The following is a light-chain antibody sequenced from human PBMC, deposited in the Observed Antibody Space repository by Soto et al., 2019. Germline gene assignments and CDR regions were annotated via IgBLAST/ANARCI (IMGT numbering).Light chain of an antibody. J-gene: IGLJ2*01. CDR3: SRSGHVV. CDR1: SSNIGAGYD. Sequence: QSVLTQPPSVSGAPGQRVTISCTGSSSNIGAGYDVHWYQQLPGTAPKLLIYGNSNRPSGVPDRFSGSKSGTSASLAITGLQAEDEADYDSSRSGHVVFGGGTKVTVL. V-gene: IGLV1-40*01. CDR2: GNS.